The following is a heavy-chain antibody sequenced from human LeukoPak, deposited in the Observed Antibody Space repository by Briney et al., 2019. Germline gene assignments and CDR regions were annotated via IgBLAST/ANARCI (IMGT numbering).Heavy chain of an antibody. CDR3: TRQYPYDSSGYYYPTFDY. CDR1: GFTFSGSA. Sequence: GGSLKLSCAASGFTFSGSAMHWVRQASGKGLEWVGRIRSKANSYATEYAASVKGRFTISRDDSKNTAYLQMNSLKAEDTAVYYCTRQYPYDSSGYYYPTFDYWGQGTLVTVSS. D-gene: IGHD3-22*01. V-gene: IGHV3-73*01. J-gene: IGHJ4*02. CDR2: IRSKANSYAT.